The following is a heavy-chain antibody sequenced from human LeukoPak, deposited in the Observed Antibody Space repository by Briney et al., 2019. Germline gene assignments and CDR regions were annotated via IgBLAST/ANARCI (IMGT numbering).Heavy chain of an antibody. Sequence: PSETLSLTCTLSGASISIGDYYCTWIRQHPGGGLEWIGYISYSGSAYYNPSLKSRLTLSVDTCKNQFSLQLSSVTAADTAVYYCARYSGGSCYVDYWGQGTLVTVSS. J-gene: IGHJ4*02. D-gene: IGHD2-15*01. CDR2: ISYSGSA. CDR3: ARYSGGSCYVDY. CDR1: GASISIGDYY. V-gene: IGHV4-31*03.